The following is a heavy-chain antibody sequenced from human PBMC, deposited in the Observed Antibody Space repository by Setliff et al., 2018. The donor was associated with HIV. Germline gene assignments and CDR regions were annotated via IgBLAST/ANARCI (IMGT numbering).Heavy chain of an antibody. V-gene: IGHV4-61*09. CDR3: ARGQRSITVAPDYYYYYYMDV. D-gene: IGHD4-17*01. CDR2: IYTSGSTSGST. Sequence: SETLSLTCTVSGGSISRGDYYWNWIRQPAGKGLEWIGHIYTSGSTSGSTYYNPSLKSRVTISVDTSKNQFSLKLSSVTAADTAVYYCARGQRSITVAPDYYYYYYMDVWGKGTTVTVSS. J-gene: IGHJ6*03. CDR1: GGSISRGDYY.